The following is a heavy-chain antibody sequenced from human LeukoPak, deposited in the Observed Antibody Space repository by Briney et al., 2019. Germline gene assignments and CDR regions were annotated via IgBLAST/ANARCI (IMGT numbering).Heavy chain of an antibody. J-gene: IGHJ4*02. D-gene: IGHD2-15*01. Sequence: GGSLRLSCVVSGLTLSNVWMNWIRQAPGQGLEWVGRIRSKTAGGTTDFAAPVKGRFSISRDDSKNTLYLQMNSLTSEDTGVYYCSQGSGQYFDYWGQGTLVTVSS. CDR3: SQGSGQYFDY. CDR1: GLTLSNVW. CDR2: IRSKTAGGTT. V-gene: IGHV3-15*07.